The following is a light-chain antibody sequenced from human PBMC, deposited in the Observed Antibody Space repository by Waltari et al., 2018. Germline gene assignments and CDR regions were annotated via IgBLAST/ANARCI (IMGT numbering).Light chain of an antibody. CDR3: QQSYRTPWT. CDR1: KTIASY. J-gene: IGKJ1*01. CDR2: AAS. V-gene: IGKV1-39*01. Sequence: DIQMTQSPSSLSASVGDRVTITCRASKTIASYLNWYQQKPGKAPNLLIYAASSLQSGVPSRFSGSGSGTDFTLTISSLQPEDFAVYFCQQSYRTPWTFGQGTRVEIK.